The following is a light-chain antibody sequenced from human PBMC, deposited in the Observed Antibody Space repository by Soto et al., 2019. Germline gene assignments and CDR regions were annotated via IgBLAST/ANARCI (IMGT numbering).Light chain of an antibody. CDR1: QDVSSW. J-gene: IGKJ4*01. CDR2: SAS. CDR3: HPANSFPLT. V-gene: IGKV1-12*01. Sequence: DIQVTQSPSSVSASVGDRVTITCRTSQDVSSWLAWYQQKPGKAPELLIYSASTLQTGVPSRFRGSGPGTDFTLTLSSLQPEDFAPYYCHPANSFPLTFGGGSKGEIK.